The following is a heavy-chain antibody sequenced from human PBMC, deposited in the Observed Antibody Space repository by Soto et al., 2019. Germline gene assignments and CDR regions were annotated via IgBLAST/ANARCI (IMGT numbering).Heavy chain of an antibody. J-gene: IGHJ2*01. V-gene: IGHV1-69*12. D-gene: IGHD2-15*01. Sequence: QVQLVQSGAEVKKPGSSVKVSCKASGGTFSSYAISWVRQAPGQGLEWMGGIIPIFGTANYAQKFQGRVTLTADESTSTAYMELSSLRSEDTAVYYCARGRYSGGILSNWCFDLWGRGTLVTVSS. CDR2: IIPIFGTA. CDR3: ARGRYSGGILSNWCFDL. CDR1: GGTFSSYA.